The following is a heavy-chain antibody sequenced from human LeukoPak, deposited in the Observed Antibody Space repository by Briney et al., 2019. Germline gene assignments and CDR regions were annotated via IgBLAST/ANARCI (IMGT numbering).Heavy chain of an antibody. CDR2: IATDGDT. CDR3: ANEAHRHLDLHN. V-gene: IGHV3-23*01. Sequence: GGSLRLSCAGSLFTLRHFVMNSVGQSPGKQVGWLSTIATDGDTYYAHAVQGRFTISRDISENTLHLQMNSLRADDTALYFCANEAHRHLDLHNWGQGTLVTVSA. J-gene: IGHJ4*02. D-gene: IGHD5-24*01. CDR1: LFTLRHFV.